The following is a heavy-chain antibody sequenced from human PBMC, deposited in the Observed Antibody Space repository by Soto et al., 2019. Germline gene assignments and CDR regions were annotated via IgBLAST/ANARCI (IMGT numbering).Heavy chain of an antibody. CDR2: ISSSSSYI. J-gene: IGHJ4*02. Sequence: GSLRLSCAASGFTFSSHSMNWVRQAPGKGLEWVSSISSSSSYIYYADSVKGRFTISRDNAKNSLYLQMNSLRAEDTAVYYCARAPTAMANYYWGQGTLVTVSS. CDR3: ARAPTAMANYY. V-gene: IGHV3-21*01. D-gene: IGHD5-18*01. CDR1: GFTFSSHS.